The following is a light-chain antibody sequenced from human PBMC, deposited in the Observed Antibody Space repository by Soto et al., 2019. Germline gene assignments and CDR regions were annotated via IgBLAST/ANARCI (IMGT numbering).Light chain of an antibody. Sequence: EIVLTQSPATLSLSPGERATFSCRASQSISYNLAWYQQKPGQAPRLLIYDASNRATGVPARFSGSGSGTDFTLSISSLEPEDFAVYYCQQRGDWPLYTFGQGSRLEIK. J-gene: IGKJ2*01. CDR3: QQRGDWPLYT. CDR2: DAS. CDR1: QSISYN. V-gene: IGKV3-11*01.